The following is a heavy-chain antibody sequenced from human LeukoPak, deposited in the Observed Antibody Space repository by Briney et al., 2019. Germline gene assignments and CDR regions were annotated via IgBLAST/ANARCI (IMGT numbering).Heavy chain of an antibody. CDR1: GFTFSSYA. D-gene: IGHD6-13*01. CDR3: AKDPEYSSSWYPDY. V-gene: IGHV3-23*01. CDR2: ISGSGGST. J-gene: IGHJ4*02. Sequence: PGGSLRLSCAASGFTFSSYAMSWVRQAPGKGLEWASAISGSGGSTYYADSVKGRFTISRDNSKNTLYLQMNSLRAEDTAVYYCAKDPEYSSSWYPDYWGQGTLVTVSS.